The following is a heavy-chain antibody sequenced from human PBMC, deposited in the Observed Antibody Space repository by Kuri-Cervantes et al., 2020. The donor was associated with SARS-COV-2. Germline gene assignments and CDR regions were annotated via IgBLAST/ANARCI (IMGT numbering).Heavy chain of an antibody. CDR2: IYSGGTT. V-gene: IGHV3-53*01. CDR1: GFTFSSYA. J-gene: IGHJ6*03. Sequence: GESLKISCAASGFTFSSYAMHWVRQAPGKGLEWVSVIYSGGTTYYADSVMGRFTISRDNSKNTLFLQMNSLRAEDTAVYYCARGFTGSTSYYYYMDVWGKGTTVTVSS. D-gene: IGHD1-7*01. CDR3: ARGFTGSTSYYYYMDV.